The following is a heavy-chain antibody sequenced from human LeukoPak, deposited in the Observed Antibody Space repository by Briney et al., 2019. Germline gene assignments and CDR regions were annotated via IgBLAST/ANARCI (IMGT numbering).Heavy chain of an antibody. D-gene: IGHD4-11*01. V-gene: IGHV1-2*02. Sequence: ASVKVSCKASGYTFTGYYMHWVRQAPGQGLEWMGWINPNSGGTNYAQKFQGRVTMTRDTSISTAYMELSRLRSDDTAVYYCARYDYSNLDMAEYFQHWGQGTLVTVSS. CDR1: GYTFTGYY. CDR2: INPNSGGT. CDR3: ARYDYSNLDMAEYFQH. J-gene: IGHJ1*01.